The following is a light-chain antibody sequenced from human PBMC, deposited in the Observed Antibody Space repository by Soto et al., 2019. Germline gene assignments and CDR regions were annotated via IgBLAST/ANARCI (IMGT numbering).Light chain of an antibody. CDR2: NNN. V-gene: IGLV1-44*01. Sequence: QSVLTQPPSASGTLGQGVTISCSGSSSNIGSNTVNWYQQFPGTAPKLLVYNNNQRPSGDPDRFSGSNSGTSAPLAISGLQSEDETKYYCASWDDSLNGVIFGGGTKLTVL. CDR3: ASWDDSLNGVI. CDR1: SSNIGSNT. J-gene: IGLJ2*01.